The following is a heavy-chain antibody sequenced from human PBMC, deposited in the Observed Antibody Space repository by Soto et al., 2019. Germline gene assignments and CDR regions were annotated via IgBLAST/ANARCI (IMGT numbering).Heavy chain of an antibody. CDR1: GGSISNYF. J-gene: IGHJ4*02. Sequence: SETLSLTCTVSGGSISNYFCNWIRQPAGKGLEWIGRIDNSGSTNYNPSLKSRITMSADTSRNQFSLKLNSVNAADTAVYYCARGGQDFWSGPFDYWGQGALVTVSS. CDR2: IDNSGST. CDR3: ARGGQDFWSGPFDY. V-gene: IGHV4-4*07. D-gene: IGHD3-3*01.